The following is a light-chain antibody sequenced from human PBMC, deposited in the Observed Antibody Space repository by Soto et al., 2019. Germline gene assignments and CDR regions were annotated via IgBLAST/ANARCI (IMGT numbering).Light chain of an antibody. V-gene: IGLV2-23*02. Sequence: QSALTQPASVSGSPGQSSTLSCTGTSSDVGSYNLVSWYQQHPGKAPNLMIYEVSKRPSGVSNRFSGSKSGNKASLTISGLQAEDEADYYCCSYAGSNTLVFGGGTKLTVL. CDR1: SSDVGSYNL. CDR3: CSYAGSNTLV. CDR2: EVS. J-gene: IGLJ2*01.